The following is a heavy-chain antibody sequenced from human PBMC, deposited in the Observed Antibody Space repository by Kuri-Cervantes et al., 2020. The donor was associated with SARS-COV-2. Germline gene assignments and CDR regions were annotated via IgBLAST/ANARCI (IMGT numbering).Heavy chain of an antibody. CDR2: IYHSGNT. J-gene: IGHJ4*02. V-gene: IGHV4-38-2*01. D-gene: IGHD6-19*01. Sequence: ESLKISCAVSGYSIRSGYYWGWIRQPPGKGLEWIGSIYHSGNTYYNPSIKSRVTISVDTSKNQFSLKLSSVTAADTAVYYCARVVLSSGWGVDYWGQGTLVTVSS. CDR3: ARVVLSSGWGVDY. CDR1: GYSIRSGYY.